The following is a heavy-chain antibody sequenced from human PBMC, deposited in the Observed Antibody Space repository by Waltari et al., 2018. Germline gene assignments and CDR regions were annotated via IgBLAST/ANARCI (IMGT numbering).Heavy chain of an antibody. Sequence: QVQLQQWGAGLLKPSETLSLTCAVYGGSFSGYYWSWIRQPPGKGLEWSGESNHSGSTNYNPSLQSRATLSVDTSKNQFSLKLSSVTAADTAVYYCARGKKGYYYYMDVWGKGTTVTVSS. CDR3: ARGKKGYYYYMDV. V-gene: IGHV4-34*01. J-gene: IGHJ6*03. CDR1: GGSFSGYY. CDR2: SNHSGST.